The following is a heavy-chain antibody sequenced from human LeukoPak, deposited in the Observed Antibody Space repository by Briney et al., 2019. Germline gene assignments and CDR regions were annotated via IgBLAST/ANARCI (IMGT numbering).Heavy chain of an antibody. J-gene: IGHJ2*01. CDR2: IYYSGST. Sequence: PSETLSLTCAVYGGSFSSYYWSWIRQPPGKGLEWIGYIYYSGSTNYNPSLKSRVTISVDTSKNQFSLKLSSVTAADTAVYYCARPMKDYGGASNWYFDLWGRGTLVTVSS. CDR1: GGSFSSYY. CDR3: ARPMKDYGGASNWYFDL. V-gene: IGHV4-59*01. D-gene: IGHD4-23*01.